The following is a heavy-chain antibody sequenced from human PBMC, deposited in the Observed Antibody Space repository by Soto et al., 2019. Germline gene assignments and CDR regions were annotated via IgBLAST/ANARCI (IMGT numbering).Heavy chain of an antibody. Sequence: SETLSLTCTVSGGSIGSSSYYWGWIRQPPGKGLEWIGSIYYSGSTYYNPSLKSRVTISVDTSKNQFSLKLSSVTAADTAVYYCARQQAGSDYVWGSYRPPNWFDPWGQGTLVTVSS. CDR2: IYYSGST. CDR3: ARQQAGSDYVWGSYRPPNWFDP. J-gene: IGHJ5*02. CDR1: GGSIGSSSYY. V-gene: IGHV4-39*01. D-gene: IGHD3-16*02.